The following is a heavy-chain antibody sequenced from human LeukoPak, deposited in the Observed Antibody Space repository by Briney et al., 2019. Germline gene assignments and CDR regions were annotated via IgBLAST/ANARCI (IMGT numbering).Heavy chain of an antibody. CDR3: ARDLLASDYGDSFDP. CDR1: GFTFNSYW. V-gene: IGHV3-74*01. CDR2: INSDGSST. Sequence: GGSLRLSCAASGFTFNSYWMHWVRQAPGKGLVWVSRINSDGSSTSYADSVKGRFTISRDNAKNTLYLQMNSLRAEDTAVYYCARDLLASDYGDSFDPWGQGTLVTVSS. J-gene: IGHJ5*02. D-gene: IGHD4-17*01.